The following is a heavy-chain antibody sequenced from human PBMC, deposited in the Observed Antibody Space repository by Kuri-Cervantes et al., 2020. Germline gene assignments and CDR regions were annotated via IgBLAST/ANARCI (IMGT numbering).Heavy chain of an antibody. D-gene: IGHD3-22*01. V-gene: IGHV4-39*07. CDR3: ASTYYYYDSSGYYFDY. CDR1: GGSISSSSYY. Sequence: SETLSLTCTVSGGSISSSSYYWGWIRQPPGKGLEWIGSIYYSGSTYYNPSLKSRVTISVDTSKNQFSLKLSSVTAADTAVYYCASTYYYYDSSGYYFDYWGQGTLVTVSS. J-gene: IGHJ4*02. CDR2: IYYSGST.